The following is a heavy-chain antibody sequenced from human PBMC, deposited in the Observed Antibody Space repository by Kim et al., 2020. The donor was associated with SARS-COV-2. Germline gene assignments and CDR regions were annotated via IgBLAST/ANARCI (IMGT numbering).Heavy chain of an antibody. J-gene: IGHJ5*02. D-gene: IGHD3-16*02. CDR3: AKRVITFGGVIADVDWFDP. V-gene: IGHV3-23*01. Sequence: QFTISRDNTKNTLYLQMNSLRAEDTAVYYCAKRVITFGGVIADVDWFDPWGQGNLVTVSS.